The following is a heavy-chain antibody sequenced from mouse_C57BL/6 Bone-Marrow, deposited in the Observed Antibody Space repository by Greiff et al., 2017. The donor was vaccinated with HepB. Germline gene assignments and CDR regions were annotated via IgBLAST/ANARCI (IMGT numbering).Heavy chain of an antibody. Sequence: VQLQQSGPELVKPGDSVKISCKASGYSFTGYFMNWVMQSHGKSLEWIGRINPYNGDTFYNQKFKGKATLTVDKSSSTAHMELRSLTSEDSAVYYCASGGYGNYPAWFAYWGQGTLVTVSA. CDR1: GYSFTGYF. J-gene: IGHJ3*01. D-gene: IGHD2-1*01. V-gene: IGHV1-20*01. CDR2: INPYNGDT. CDR3: ASGGYGNYPAWFAY.